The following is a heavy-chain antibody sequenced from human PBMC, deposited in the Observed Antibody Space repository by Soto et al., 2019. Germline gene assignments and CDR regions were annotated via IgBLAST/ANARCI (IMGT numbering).Heavy chain of an antibody. J-gene: IGHJ4*02. V-gene: IGHV3-23*01. Sequence: EVQLLESGGGLVQPGGSLRLSCAASGFTFSSYAMSWVRQAPGKGLEWVSAIGGSGGSTYYADSVKGRFTISRDNSKNTLYLQMNSLRAEDTAVYYCAKDQGYGDYVEDFDYWGQGTLVTVSS. D-gene: IGHD4-17*01. CDR1: GFTFSSYA. CDR3: AKDQGYGDYVEDFDY. CDR2: IGGSGGST.